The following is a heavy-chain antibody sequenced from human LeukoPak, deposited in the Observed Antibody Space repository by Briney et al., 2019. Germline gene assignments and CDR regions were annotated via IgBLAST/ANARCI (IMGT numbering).Heavy chain of an antibody. Sequence: GGSLRLSCAASGFPLSSYSINWVRQAPGKGLEWVSYINIESSTVNYADSVKGRFTISRDNAKNSLYLQMNSLRAEDTAVYYCSTAKFDNWGQGTLVTVSS. J-gene: IGHJ4*02. CDR1: GFPLSSYS. CDR2: INIESSTV. CDR3: STAKFDN. V-gene: IGHV3-48*01.